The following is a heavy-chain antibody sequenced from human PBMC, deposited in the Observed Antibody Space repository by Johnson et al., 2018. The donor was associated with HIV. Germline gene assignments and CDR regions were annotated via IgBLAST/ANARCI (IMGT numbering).Heavy chain of an antibody. V-gene: IGHV3-30*19. Sequence: VQLMESGGGVVQPGGSLRLSCAASGFTFSSYGMHWVRQAPGKGLEWVAVISYDGSNKYYADSVKGRFTISRDNSKNTLYLQMNSLRAEDTAVYYCATFDAFDIWGQGTMVTVSS. J-gene: IGHJ3*02. CDR1: GFTFSSYG. CDR2: ISYDGSNK. CDR3: ATFDAFDI.